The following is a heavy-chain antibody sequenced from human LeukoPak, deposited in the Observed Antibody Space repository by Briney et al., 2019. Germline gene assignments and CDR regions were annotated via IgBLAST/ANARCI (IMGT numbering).Heavy chain of an antibody. J-gene: IGHJ4*02. CDR3: ARESGGKPRQFDY. Sequence: SETLSLTCSVSGGSISSYYWNWIRQPAGKGLEWIGRIYSSGSSNYNPPLKSRVTMSVDMSKNQFSLKLSSVTAADTAVYYCARESGGKPRQFDYRGQGTLVTVSS. CDR1: GGSISSYY. V-gene: IGHV4-4*07. CDR2: IYSSGSS. D-gene: IGHD3-10*01.